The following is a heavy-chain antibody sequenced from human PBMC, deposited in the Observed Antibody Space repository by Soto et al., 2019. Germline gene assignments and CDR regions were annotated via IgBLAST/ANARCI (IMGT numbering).Heavy chain of an antibody. D-gene: IGHD3-10*01. J-gene: IGHJ6*02. CDR2: IYYNGNT. CDR3: ARLYYVSGRPLMDV. CDR1: GGSVRSYY. Sequence: LSLTCAVSGGSVRSYYWTWVRQPPGKGLEWIGYIYYNGNTKYNPSLKSRVTISVDTTKNQFSLKVGSVNAADTAVDYCARLYYVSGRPLMDVWGQGTTVTSP. V-gene: IGHV4-59*02.